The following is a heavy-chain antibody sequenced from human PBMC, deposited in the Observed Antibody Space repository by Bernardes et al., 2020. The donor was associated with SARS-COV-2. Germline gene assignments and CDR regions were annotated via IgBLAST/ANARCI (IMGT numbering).Heavy chain of an antibody. D-gene: IGHD3-3*01. CDR3: ARGAGDFWSGYYEYYFDY. J-gene: IGHJ4*02. Sequence: SNTLYVTCAVSGGSISSVGYSWSWILQPPGKGLEWIGYIYHSGITYYNPSLKSRVTISVDRSKNQFSLKLSSVTAADTAVYYCARGAGDFWSGYYEYYFDYWGQGTLVTVSS. CDR2: IYHSGIT. V-gene: IGHV4-30-2*01. CDR1: GGSISSVGYS.